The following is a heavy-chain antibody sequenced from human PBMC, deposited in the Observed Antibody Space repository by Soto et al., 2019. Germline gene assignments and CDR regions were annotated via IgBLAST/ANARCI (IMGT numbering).Heavy chain of an antibody. CDR1: GFTFSNAW. D-gene: IGHD3-3*01. CDR3: TTVNPAGSVWGGYLAQPHYYYGMDV. J-gene: IGHJ6*02. CDR2: IKSKTDGGTT. Sequence: PGGSLRLSCAASGFTFSNAWMNWVRQAPGKGLEWVGRIKSKTDGGTTDYAAPVKGRFTISRDDSKNTLYLQMNSLKTEDTAVYYCTTVNPAGSVWGGYLAQPHYYYGMDVWGQGTTVTVSS. V-gene: IGHV3-15*07.